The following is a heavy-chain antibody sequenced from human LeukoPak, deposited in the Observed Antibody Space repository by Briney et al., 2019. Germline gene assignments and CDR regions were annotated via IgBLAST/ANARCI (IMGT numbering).Heavy chain of an antibody. CDR1: GGSISSGSYY. D-gene: IGHD5-12*01. CDR3: ARDIVATITGVDAFDI. V-gene: IGHV4-61*02. CDR2: IYTSGST. J-gene: IGHJ3*02. Sequence: PSQTLSLTCTVSGGSISSGSYYWSWIRQPAGKGLEWIGRIYTSGSTNYNPSLKSRVTISVDTSKNQFSLKLSSVTAADTAVYYCARDIVATITGVDAFDIWGQGTMVTVSS.